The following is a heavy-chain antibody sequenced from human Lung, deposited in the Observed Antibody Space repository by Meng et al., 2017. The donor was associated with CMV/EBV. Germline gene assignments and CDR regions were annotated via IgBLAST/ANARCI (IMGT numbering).Heavy chain of an antibody. J-gene: IGHJ6*02. CDR2: ISNSGAYI. CDR1: GFTXSSYS. D-gene: IGHD2-21*01. Sequence: SXXASGFTXSSYSMNWVRQAPGKGLEWVSSISNSGAYIYYADSVKGRFSISRDNAQNSLYLHMNSLRAEDTAVYYCTRDVSPRSSAYFAIYYFYALDVXGQGXAVTVSS. CDR3: TRDVSPRSSAYFAIYYFYALDV. V-gene: IGHV3-21*01.